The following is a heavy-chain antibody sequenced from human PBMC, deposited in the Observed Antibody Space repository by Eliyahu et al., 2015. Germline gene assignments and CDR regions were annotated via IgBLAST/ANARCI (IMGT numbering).Heavy chain of an antibody. CDR3: ARDPRGRSGYYVYDL. V-gene: IGHV3-48*02. Sequence: EVQLVESGGGLVQPGGSLRPSCAASGFXFRSYXMNWVRQAPGRGLEWVSYITFSSTIYYADSVKGRFTISRDNAKNSLYLQMNSLRDEDTAVYYCARDPRGRSGYYVYDLWGQGTLVTVSS. D-gene: IGHD3-10*02. J-gene: IGHJ5*02. CDR2: ITFSSTI. CDR1: GFXFRSYX.